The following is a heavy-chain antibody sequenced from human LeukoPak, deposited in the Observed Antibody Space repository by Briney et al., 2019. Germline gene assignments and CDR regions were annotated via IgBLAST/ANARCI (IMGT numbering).Heavy chain of an antibody. V-gene: IGHV3-11*01. Sequence: GGSLRLSCAASGFTFSDYYMSWIRQAPGKGPEWLSYISSSGSTIKYTDSVKGRFTISRDNAKNSLYLQMNSLRAEDTAVYYCARDHGDYGGHFDYWGQGTQVTVSS. CDR3: ARDHGDYGGHFDY. CDR1: GFTFSDYY. J-gene: IGHJ4*02. D-gene: IGHD4-17*01. CDR2: ISSSGSTI.